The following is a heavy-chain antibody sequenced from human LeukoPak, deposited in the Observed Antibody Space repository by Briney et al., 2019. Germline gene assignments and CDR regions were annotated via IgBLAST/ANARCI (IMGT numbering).Heavy chain of an antibody. Sequence: ASVKVSCKASGYTFTNYYMHWVRQAPGLGFEWMGWINPKSGGTSYPQKCQGRLTMTRDTSISTAYMELSRLRSDDTAVYYCVPSANYYYFDYWGQGTLVTVSS. J-gene: IGHJ4*02. CDR1: GYTFTNYY. V-gene: IGHV1-2*02. D-gene: IGHD4/OR15-4a*01. CDR3: VPSANYYYFDY. CDR2: INPKSGGT.